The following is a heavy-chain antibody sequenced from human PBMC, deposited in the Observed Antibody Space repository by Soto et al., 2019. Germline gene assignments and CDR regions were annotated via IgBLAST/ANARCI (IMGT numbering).Heavy chain of an antibody. CDR3: ARYGYYYDSSPSRLENWFDP. Sequence: LGESLKISCKGSGYSFTSYWIGWVRQMPGKGLEWMGIIYPGDSDTRYSPSFQGQVTISADKSISTAYLQWSSLKASDTAMYYCARYGYYYDSSPSRLENWFDPWDKGTLVTVS. V-gene: IGHV5-51*01. CDR1: GYSFTSYW. J-gene: IGHJ5*02. D-gene: IGHD3-22*01. CDR2: IYPGDSDT.